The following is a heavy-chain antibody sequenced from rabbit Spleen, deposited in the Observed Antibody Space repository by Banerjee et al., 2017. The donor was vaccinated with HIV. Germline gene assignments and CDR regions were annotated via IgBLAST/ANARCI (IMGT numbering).Heavy chain of an antibody. CDR1: GFDFSAYG. CDR3: ARDTSSSFSSYGMDL. Sequence: QEQLVESGGGLVQPGGSLKLSCKASGFDFSAYGVSWVHQAPGKGLEWIGYIDPLFGFTYFATWAKGRFTCSKASSTTVTLQMTRLTAADTATYFCARDTSSSFSSYGMDLWGQGTLVTVS. V-gene: IGHV1S45*01. CDR2: IDPLFGFT. J-gene: IGHJ6*01. D-gene: IGHD1-1*01.